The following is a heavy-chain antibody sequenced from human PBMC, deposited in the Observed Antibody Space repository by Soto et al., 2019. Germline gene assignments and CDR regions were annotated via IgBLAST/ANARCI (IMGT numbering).Heavy chain of an antibody. CDR1: GFTFSSYA. CDR3: ARSRELLRYFDY. J-gene: IGHJ4*02. CDR2: ISYDGSNK. D-gene: IGHD1-26*01. V-gene: IGHV3-30-3*01. Sequence: QVQLVESGGGVVQPGRSLRLSCAASGFTFSSYAMHWVRQAPGKGLEWVAVISYDGSNKYYADSVKGRFTISRDNSKNTLYLQMNSLRAEDTAVYYCARSRELLRYFDYWGQGTLVTVSS.